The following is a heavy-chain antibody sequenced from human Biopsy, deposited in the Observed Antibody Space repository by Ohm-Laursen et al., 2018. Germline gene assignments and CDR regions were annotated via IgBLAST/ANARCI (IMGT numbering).Heavy chain of an antibody. D-gene: IGHD5-18*01. CDR1: GFTFNNYG. J-gene: IGHJ6*02. V-gene: IGHV3-30*18. CDR3: AKYRYNYTPIGGFSMDV. Sequence: SLRLSCSASGFTFNNYGMQWVRQAPGKGLEWVAFIFYDGSNTYYADSVKGRFTISRGNSRDTLYLQMSSLRAEDTAVYYCAKYRYNYTPIGGFSMDVWGQGTTVTVSS. CDR2: IFYDGSNT.